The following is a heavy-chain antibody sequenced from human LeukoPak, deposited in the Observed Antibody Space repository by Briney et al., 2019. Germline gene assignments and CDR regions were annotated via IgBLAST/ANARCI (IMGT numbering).Heavy chain of an antibody. CDR2: ISSSSSNI. CDR1: GFTFSIYS. D-gene: IGHD3-10*01. V-gene: IGHV3-48*01. CDR3: ARDHYGSGSYYNPYYYYYGMDV. Sequence: GGSLRLSCAASGFTFSIYSMNWVRQAPGKGLEWVSYISSSSSNIYYADSVKGRFTISRDNAKNSLYLQMNSLRAEDTAVYYCARDHYGSGSYYNPYYYYYGMDVWGQGTTVTVSS. J-gene: IGHJ6*02.